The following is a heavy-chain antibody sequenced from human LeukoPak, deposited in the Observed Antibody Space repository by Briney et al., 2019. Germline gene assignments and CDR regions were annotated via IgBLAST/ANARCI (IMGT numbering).Heavy chain of an antibody. CDR3: ARSFYRLPPRLFDY. CDR2: IYTSGST. Sequence: SETLSLTCTVSGGSISSYYWSWIRQPAGKGLEWIGRIYTSGSTNYNPSLKSRVTMSVDTSKNQFSLKLSSVTAADTAVYYCARSFYRLPPRLFDYWGQGTLVTVSS. D-gene: IGHD2-2*01. CDR1: GGSISSYY. J-gene: IGHJ4*02. V-gene: IGHV4-4*07.